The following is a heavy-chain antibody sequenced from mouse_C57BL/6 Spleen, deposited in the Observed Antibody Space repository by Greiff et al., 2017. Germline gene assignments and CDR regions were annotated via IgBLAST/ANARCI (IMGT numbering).Heavy chain of an antibody. D-gene: IGHD1-1*01. V-gene: IGHV1-22*01. CDR3: ARYTTVVATGAMDY. CDR1: GYTFTDYN. CDR2: INPNNGGT. Sequence: EVQLQQSGPELVKPGASVKMSCKASGYTFTDYNMHWVKQSHGKSLEWIGYINPNNGGTSYNQKFKGKATLTVNKSSSTAYMELRSLTSEDSAVYYCARYTTVVATGAMDYWGQGTSVTVSS. J-gene: IGHJ4*01.